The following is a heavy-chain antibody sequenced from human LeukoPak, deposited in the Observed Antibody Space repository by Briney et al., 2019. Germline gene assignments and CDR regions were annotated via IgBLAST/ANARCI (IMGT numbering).Heavy chain of an antibody. CDR2: INHSGST. D-gene: IGHD3-3*01. J-gene: IGHJ2*01. CDR1: GGSFSGYY. V-gene: IGHV4-34*01. Sequence: PSETLSLTCAVYGGSFSGYYWSWIRQPPGKGLEWIGEINHSGSTNYNPSLKSRVTISVDTSKNQFSLKLSSATAADTAVYYCARSVYDFWSGYYTLGYFDLWGRGTLVTVSS. CDR3: ARSVYDFWSGYYTLGYFDL.